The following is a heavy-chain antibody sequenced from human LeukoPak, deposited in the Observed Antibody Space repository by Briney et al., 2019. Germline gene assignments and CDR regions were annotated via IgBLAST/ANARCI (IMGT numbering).Heavy chain of an antibody. CDR1: GFTFSSYG. CDR3: ARQGSGGWYGDY. D-gene: IGHD6-19*01. CDR2: ISYDGTSK. V-gene: IGHV3-30*03. J-gene: IGHJ4*02. Sequence: GGSLRLSCAASGFTFSSYGMHWVRQAPGRGLEWVAVISYDGTSKYYADSVKGRFTISRDNSKNTLYLQMNSLRAEDTAVYYCARQGSGGWYGDYWGQGALVTVSS.